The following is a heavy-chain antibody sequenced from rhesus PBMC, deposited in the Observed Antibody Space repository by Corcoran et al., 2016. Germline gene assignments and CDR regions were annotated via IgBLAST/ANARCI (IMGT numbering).Heavy chain of an antibody. CDR1: GYTFTDHY. D-gene: IGHD3-34*01. Sequence: EVQLVQSGAEVKKPGASVKISCKASGYTFTDHYLHGVRRIPGKGLECMGRFDPEDGEATHAHKFQYKVTITADTSTDTAYMELSRLRSEDTAVYYCATDVLSGVIINFGYWGQGVLVTVSS. CDR3: ATDVLSGVIINFGY. V-gene: IGHV1-111*02. J-gene: IGHJ4*01. CDR2: FDPEDGEA.